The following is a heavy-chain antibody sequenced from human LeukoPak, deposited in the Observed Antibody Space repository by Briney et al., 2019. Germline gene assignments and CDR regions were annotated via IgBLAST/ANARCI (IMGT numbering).Heavy chain of an antibody. V-gene: IGHV1-18*01. D-gene: IGHD3-10*01. CDR1: GYTFTTXX. Sequence: ASVKVSCKASGYTFTTXXISWVRQAPGQGXXXXXWXXXXNGXTXXXXXXXXXXXXTTXXSTSTAYMELRSLRSDDTAVYYCAVGELGTKVDYWGQGTLVTVSS. J-gene: IGHJ4*02. CDR2: XXXXNGXT. CDR3: AVGELGTKVDY.